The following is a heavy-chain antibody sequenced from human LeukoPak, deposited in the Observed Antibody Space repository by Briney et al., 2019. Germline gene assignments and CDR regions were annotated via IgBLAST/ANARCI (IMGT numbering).Heavy chain of an antibody. V-gene: IGHV3-74*03. CDR2: INGDGSNT. Sequence: GGSLRLSCAASGFTFCSHWMHWVRQAPGKGLVWVSRINGDGSNTTYADSVKGRFTISRDNSKNTLYLQMNSLRAEDTAVYYCARGGAVGQAFDIWGQGTMVTVSS. CDR1: GFTFCSHW. D-gene: IGHD1-26*01. J-gene: IGHJ3*02. CDR3: ARGGAVGQAFDI.